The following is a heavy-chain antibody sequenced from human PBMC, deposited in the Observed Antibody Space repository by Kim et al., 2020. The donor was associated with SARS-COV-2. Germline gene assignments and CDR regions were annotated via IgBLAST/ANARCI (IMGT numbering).Heavy chain of an antibody. V-gene: IGHV4-59*08. Sequence: SLKSRVTLSVDTSKNQFSLKLSSVTAADTAVYYCARHLDSSSWRGDAFDIWGQGTMVTVSS. D-gene: IGHD6-13*01. CDR3: ARHLDSSSWRGDAFDI. J-gene: IGHJ3*02.